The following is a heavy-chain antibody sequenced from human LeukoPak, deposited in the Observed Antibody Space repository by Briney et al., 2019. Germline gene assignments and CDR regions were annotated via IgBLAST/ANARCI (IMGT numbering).Heavy chain of an antibody. CDR2: IYYSGST. J-gene: IGHJ1*01. CDR3: ARGENYYDSSGYYPRAEYFQH. V-gene: IGHV4-31*03. Sequence: SETLSLTCTVSGGSISSSTFYWGWIRQPPGKGLEWIGYIYYSGSTYYNPSLKSRVTISVDTSKNQFSLKLSSVTAADTAVYYCARGENYYDSSGYYPRAEYFQHWGQGTLVTVSS. CDR1: GGSISSSTFY. D-gene: IGHD3-22*01.